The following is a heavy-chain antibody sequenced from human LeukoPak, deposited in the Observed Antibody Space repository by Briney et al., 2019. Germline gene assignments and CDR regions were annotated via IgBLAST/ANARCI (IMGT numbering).Heavy chain of an antibody. Sequence: GXSVKXXCKASGYTFTGYYMHWVRQAPGQGLEWMGWINPNSGGTNYAQKFQGRVTITRDTSTSTVYMELSSLRSEDTDVYYCXXVRDGYNDAYDIWGQGTMVTVPS. D-gene: IGHD5-24*01. CDR3: XXVRDGYNDAYDI. V-gene: IGHV1-2*02. CDR1: GYTFTGYY. J-gene: IGHJ3*02. CDR2: INPNSGGT.